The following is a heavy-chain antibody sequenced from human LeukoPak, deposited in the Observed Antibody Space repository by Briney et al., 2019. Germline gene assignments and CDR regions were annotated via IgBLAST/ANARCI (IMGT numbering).Heavy chain of an antibody. CDR3: ARLPYYHYYYMDV. J-gene: IGHJ6*03. CDR1: GYTFTNYW. V-gene: IGHV5-51*01. Sequence: GESLKISCKGSGYTFTNYWTVWVRQMPGKGPEWMGIIYPGDFDTRYSPSFQGQVTISVDRSNSTAYLQWNSLKASDTAMYYCARLPYYHYYYMDVWGKGTTVTVSS. CDR2: IYPGDFDT.